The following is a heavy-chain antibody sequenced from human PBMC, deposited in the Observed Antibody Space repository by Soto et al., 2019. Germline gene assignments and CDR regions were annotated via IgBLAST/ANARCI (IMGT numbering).Heavy chain of an antibody. J-gene: IGHJ6*02. V-gene: IGHV1-24*01. Sequence: QVQLVQSGAEVKKPGASVKVSCKVSGHTLTELSMHWVRQAPGKGPEWMGGLDPEDGETIYAQKFQGRVTMTEDTSTDTAYMELRSLRSEDTAVYYCATVPAWMPISDHRVDVWGQGTTVTVSS. CDR1: GHTLTELS. CDR2: LDPEDGET. CDR3: ATVPAWMPISDHRVDV. D-gene: IGHD2-2*01.